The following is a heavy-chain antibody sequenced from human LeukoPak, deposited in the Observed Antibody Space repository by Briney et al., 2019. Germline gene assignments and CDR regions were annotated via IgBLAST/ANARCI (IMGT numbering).Heavy chain of an antibody. V-gene: IGHV4-39*07. D-gene: IGHD4-23*01. Sequence: PSETLSLTCTVSGGSISSSSYYWGWIRQPPGKGLEWIGSIYYSGSTYYNPSLKSRVTISVDTSKNQFSLKLSSVTAADTAVYYCARDGRWFSHAFDIWGQWTMVTVSS. J-gene: IGHJ3*02. CDR1: GGSISSSSYY. CDR2: IYYSGST. CDR3: ARDGRWFSHAFDI.